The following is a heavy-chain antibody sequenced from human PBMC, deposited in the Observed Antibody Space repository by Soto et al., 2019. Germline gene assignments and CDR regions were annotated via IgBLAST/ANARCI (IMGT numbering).Heavy chain of an antibody. CDR1: GGSFSGYY. V-gene: IGHV4-34*01. CDR3: AILPPLYSSGRLDS. J-gene: IGHJ4*02. CDR2: INHSGST. D-gene: IGHD6-19*01. Sequence: QVQLQQWGAGLLKPSETLSLTCAVYGGSFSGYYWSWIRQPPGKGLEWIGEINHSGSTNYNPSLKSRVTTXVXTXXSQFSLKLSSVTAADPAVYYCAILPPLYSSGRLDSWGQGTLVTVSS.